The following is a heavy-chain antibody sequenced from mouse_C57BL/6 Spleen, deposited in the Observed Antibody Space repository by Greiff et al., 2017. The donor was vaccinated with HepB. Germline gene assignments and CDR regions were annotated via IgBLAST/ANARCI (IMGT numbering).Heavy chain of an antibody. CDR1: GYSITSGYY. D-gene: IGHD2-4*01. Sequence: EVKLMESGPGLVKPSQSLSLTCSVTGYSITSGYYWNWIRQFPGNKLEWMGYISYDGSNNYNPSLKNRISITRDTSKNQFFLKLNSVTTEDTATYYCARSMIRYAMDYWGQGTSVTVSS. V-gene: IGHV3-6*01. CDR3: ARSMIRYAMDY. J-gene: IGHJ4*01. CDR2: ISYDGSN.